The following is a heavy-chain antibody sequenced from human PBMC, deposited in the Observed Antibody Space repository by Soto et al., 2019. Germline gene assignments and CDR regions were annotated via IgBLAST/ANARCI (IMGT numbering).Heavy chain of an antibody. CDR2: IYYSGST. Sequence: SSETLSLTCTVSGGSISSYYWSWIRQPPGKGLEWIGYIYYSGSTNYNPSLKSRVTISVDTSKNQFSLKLSSVTAADTAVYYCARGGSSSHGNDYWGQGTLVTVSS. J-gene: IGHJ4*02. CDR3: ARGGSSSHGNDY. D-gene: IGHD2-15*01. V-gene: IGHV4-59*01. CDR1: GGSISSYY.